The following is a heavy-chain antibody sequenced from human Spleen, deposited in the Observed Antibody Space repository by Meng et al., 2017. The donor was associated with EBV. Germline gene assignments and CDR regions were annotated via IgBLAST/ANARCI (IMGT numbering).Heavy chain of an antibody. V-gene: IGHV1-46*01. Sequence: QVQLVQSGADVKTPGASGKVSGKASGYTVTSYYVHWVRQAPGQGLEWVGIINPSDGSTSYAQKFQGRVTMTRDTSTSTVYMELSSLRSEDTATYYCSTSQFDYWGQGTLVTVSS. CDR2: INPSDGST. CDR3: STSQFDY. CDR1: GYTVTSYY. D-gene: IGHD2/OR15-2a*01. J-gene: IGHJ4*02.